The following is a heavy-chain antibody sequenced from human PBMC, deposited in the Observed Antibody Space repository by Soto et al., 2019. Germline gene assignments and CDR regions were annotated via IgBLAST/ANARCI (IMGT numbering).Heavy chain of an antibody. CDR2: ISYDGSNK. D-gene: IGHD5-12*01. CDR1: GFTFSSYG. J-gene: IGHJ4*02. Sequence: QVQLVESGGGVVQPGRSLRLSCAASGFTFSSYGMHWVRQAPGKGLEWVAVISYDGSNKYYADYVKGRFTISRDNSKNTLDLQMNSLRAEDTAVYYCAKSIVDIVATMSHYFDYWGQGTLVTVSS. CDR3: AKSIVDIVATMSHYFDY. V-gene: IGHV3-30*18.